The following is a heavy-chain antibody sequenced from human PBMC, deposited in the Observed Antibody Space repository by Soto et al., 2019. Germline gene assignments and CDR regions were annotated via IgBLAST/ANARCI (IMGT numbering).Heavy chain of an antibody. V-gene: IGHV3-30-3*01. CDR2: ISYDGSNK. J-gene: IGHJ4*02. CDR3: ARDLSSGDYYDSSGYYYAPDY. Sequence: QVQLVESGGGVVQPGRSLRLSCAASGFTFSSYAMHWVRQAPGKGLEWVAVISYDGSNKYYADSVKGRFTISRDNSKSTLYLQMNSLRAEDTAVYYCARDLSSGDYYDSSGYYYAPDYWGQGTLVTVSS. D-gene: IGHD3-22*01. CDR1: GFTFSSYA.